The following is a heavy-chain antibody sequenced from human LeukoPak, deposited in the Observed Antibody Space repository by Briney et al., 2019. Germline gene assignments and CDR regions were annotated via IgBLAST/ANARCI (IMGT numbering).Heavy chain of an antibody. CDR1: GGSISSSSYY. CDR2: IYYSGST. Sequence: PSETLSLTCTVSGGSISSSSYYWGWIRQPPGKGLEWIGSIYYSGSTYYNPSLKSRVTISVDTSKNQFSLKLSSVTAADTAVYYCARRGYDKFDYWGQGTLVTVSS. D-gene: IGHD2-2*01. V-gene: IGHV4-39*07. CDR3: ARRGYDKFDY. J-gene: IGHJ4*02.